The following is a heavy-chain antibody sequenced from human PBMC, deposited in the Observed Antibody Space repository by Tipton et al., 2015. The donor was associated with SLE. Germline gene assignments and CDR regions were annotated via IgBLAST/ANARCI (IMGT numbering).Heavy chain of an antibody. J-gene: IGHJ1*01. CDR3: ARGMTGAAEYLQH. D-gene: IGHD3-9*01. CDR2: ISYDGSNK. CDR1: GFTFSSYA. Sequence: SLRLSCAASGFTFSSYAMHWVRQAPGKGPEWVAVISYDGSNKYYADSVKGRFTISRDNSKNTLYLQMNSLRAEDTAVYYCARGMTGAAEYLQHWGQGTLVTVSS. V-gene: IGHV3-30-3*01.